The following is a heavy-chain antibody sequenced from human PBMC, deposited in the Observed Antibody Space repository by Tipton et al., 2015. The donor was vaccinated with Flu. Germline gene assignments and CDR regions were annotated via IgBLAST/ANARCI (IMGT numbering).Heavy chain of an antibody. CDR1: GDSISSDFY. V-gene: IGHV4-38-2*01. CDR3: ARRDYSNYVSDPKSWFDP. D-gene: IGHD4-11*01. CDR2: VSRTGST. Sequence: TLSLTCAVSGDSISSDFYWAWIRQFPGKGLEWIGTVSRTGSTIYNPSLKSRVTISIDTSKNQFSLKVFSVTAADTAVYYRARRDYSNYVSDPKSWFDPWGQGILVTVSS. J-gene: IGHJ5*02.